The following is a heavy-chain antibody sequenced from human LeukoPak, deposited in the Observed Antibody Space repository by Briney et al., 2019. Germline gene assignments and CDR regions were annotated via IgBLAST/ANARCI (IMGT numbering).Heavy chain of an antibody. CDR2: IWYDGSNK. CDR1: GFTFSSYG. Sequence: GRSLRLSCAASGFTFSSYGMHWVRQAPGKGLEWVAVIWYDGSNKYYADSVKGRFTISRDNSKNTLYLQMNSLRAEDTAVYYCARETEMANLDYWGQGTLVTVSS. D-gene: IGHD5-24*01. V-gene: IGHV3-33*01. J-gene: IGHJ4*02. CDR3: ARETEMANLDY.